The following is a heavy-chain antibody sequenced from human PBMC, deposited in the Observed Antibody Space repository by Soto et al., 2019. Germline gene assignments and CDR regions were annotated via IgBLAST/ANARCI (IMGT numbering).Heavy chain of an antibody. D-gene: IGHD3-9*01. Sequence: ASVKVSCKASGYTFIDYYMHLVRQAPGQGFEWMGRISPRXXGXXXXXKXXGRVTMTWDTSLNTAYMELSSLISEDTAVYYCARPPGYISDWYYFDLWGQGTLVTVPQ. CDR2: ISPRXXGX. V-gene: IGHV1-2*02. CDR1: GYTFIDYY. CDR3: ARPPGYISDWYYFDL. J-gene: IGHJ4*02.